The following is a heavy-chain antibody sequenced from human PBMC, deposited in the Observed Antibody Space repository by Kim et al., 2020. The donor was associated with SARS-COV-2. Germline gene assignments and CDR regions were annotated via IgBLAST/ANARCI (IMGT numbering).Heavy chain of an antibody. V-gene: IGHV3-30*18. CDR2: ISYDGSNK. CDR1: GFTFSSYG. J-gene: IGHJ6*02. Sequence: GGSLRLSCAASGFTFSSYGMHWVRQAPGKGLEWVAVISYDGSNKYYAESVKGRFTISRDNSKNTLYLQMNSLRAEDTAVYYCAKNYDFWSGYYYYGMDVWGQGTTVTVSS. D-gene: IGHD3-3*01. CDR3: AKNYDFWSGYYYYGMDV.